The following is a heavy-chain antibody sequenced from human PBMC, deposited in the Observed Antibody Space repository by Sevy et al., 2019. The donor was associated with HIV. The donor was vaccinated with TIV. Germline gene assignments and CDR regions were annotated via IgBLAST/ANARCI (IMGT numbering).Heavy chain of an antibody. J-gene: IGHJ4*01. V-gene: IGHV3-30-3*01. D-gene: IGHD2-2*01. Sequence: GGSLRLSCAASGFAFSTHAMHWVRQAPGKGLKSVAVISYEGTETFYAASVEGRFTISRDNSKNMLSLQINSLRPEDTAVYYCARDGGNSVKWYPLYWGHGTLVTVSS. CDR3: ARDGGNSVKWYPLY. CDR2: ISYEGTET. CDR1: GFAFSTHA.